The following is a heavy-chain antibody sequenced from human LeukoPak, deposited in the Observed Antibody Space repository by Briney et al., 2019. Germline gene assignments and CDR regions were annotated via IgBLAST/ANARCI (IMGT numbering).Heavy chain of an antibody. V-gene: IGHV1-18*01. CDR2: ISAYNGNT. CDR3: ARDPGDPELEFDY. J-gene: IGHJ4*02. CDR1: GYTFTSYG. Sequence: ASVKVSCKASGYTFTSYGISWVRQAPGQGLEWMGWISAYNGNTNYAQKLQGRVTVTTDTSTSTAYMELRSLRSEDTAVYYCARDPGDPELEFDYWGQGTLVTVSS. D-gene: IGHD1-26*01.